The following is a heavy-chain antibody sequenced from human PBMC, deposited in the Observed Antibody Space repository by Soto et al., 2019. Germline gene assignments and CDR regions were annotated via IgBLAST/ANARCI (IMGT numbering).Heavy chain of an antibody. D-gene: IGHD1-7*01. J-gene: IGHJ6*02. Sequence: QVQLVESGGGVVQPGRSLGLSCAASGFTFSSYAMHWVRQAPGKGLEWVALISYDGSNKYYADSVKGRFTISRDNSKNTLYLQMNSLRPEDTAVYHCARDQGGTTLYYHGMDVWGQGTTVTVSS. CDR2: ISYDGSNK. CDR3: ARDQGGTTLYYHGMDV. V-gene: IGHV3-30-3*01. CDR1: GFTFSSYA.